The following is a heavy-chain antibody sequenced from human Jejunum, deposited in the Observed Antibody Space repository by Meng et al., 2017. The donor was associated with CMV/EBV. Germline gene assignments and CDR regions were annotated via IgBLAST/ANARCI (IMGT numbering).Heavy chain of an antibody. CDR2: FYPADSDT. Sequence: WIALVRQMPGNGLELMWSFYPADSDTRYRPSFQGQVTISTDKSISTAYLQWSSLKASDTAMYYCARHHFYYYDSSGYLNLYNFDYWGQGTLVTVSS. CDR3: ARHHFYYYDSSGYLNLYNFDY. CDR1: W. V-gene: IGHV5-51*01. D-gene: IGHD3-22*01. J-gene: IGHJ4*02.